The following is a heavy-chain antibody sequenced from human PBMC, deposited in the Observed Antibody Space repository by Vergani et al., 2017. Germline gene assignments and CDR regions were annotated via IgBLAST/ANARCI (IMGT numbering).Heavy chain of an antibody. Sequence: QVQLQESGPGLVKPSETLSLTCTVSGGSISSYYWSWIRQPPGKGLEWIGYIYYSGSTNYNPSLKSRVTISVDTSKNQFSLKLSSVTAADTAVYYCARDCKSGSCYFGDYWGQGTLVTVSS. CDR3: ARDCKSGSCYFGDY. J-gene: IGHJ4*02. CDR2: IYYSGST. V-gene: IGHV4-59*12. CDR1: GGSISSYY. D-gene: IGHD2-15*01.